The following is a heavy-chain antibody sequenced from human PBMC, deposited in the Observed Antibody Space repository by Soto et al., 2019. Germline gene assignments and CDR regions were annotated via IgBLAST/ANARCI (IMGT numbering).Heavy chain of an antibody. CDR3: ARVLEMAQNPS. CDR1: GGTFSSYT. CDR2: IIPILGIA. D-gene: IGHD2-8*01. Sequence: SVKVSCKASGGTFSSYTISWVRQAPGQGPEWMGRIIPILGIANYAQKFQGRVTITADKSTSTAYMELSSLRSEDTAVYYCARVLEMAQNPSWGQGTLVTVSS. V-gene: IGHV1-69*02. J-gene: IGHJ4*02.